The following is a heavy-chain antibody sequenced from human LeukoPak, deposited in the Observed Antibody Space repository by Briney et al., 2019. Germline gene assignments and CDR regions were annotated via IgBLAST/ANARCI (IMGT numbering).Heavy chain of an antibody. Sequence: GGSLRLSCAASGFTVSSNYMSWVRQAPGKGLEWVSVIYSGGSTYYADSVKGRFTISRDNSKNTLYLQMNSLRAEDTAVYYCARDRQWELLGNAFDIWGQGTMVTVSS. CDR1: GFTVSSNY. CDR3: ARDRQWELLGNAFDI. J-gene: IGHJ3*02. CDR2: IYSGGST. V-gene: IGHV3-66*01. D-gene: IGHD1-26*01.